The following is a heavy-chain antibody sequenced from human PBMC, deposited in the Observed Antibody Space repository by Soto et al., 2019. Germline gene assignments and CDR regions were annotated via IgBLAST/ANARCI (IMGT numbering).Heavy chain of an antibody. V-gene: IGHV3-7*01. CDR1: GFTFSSYW. D-gene: IGHD6-6*01. CDR2: IKEDGSEK. Sequence: EVQLVESGGGLVQPGGSLRLSCAASGFTFSSYWMSWVRQAPGKGLEWVANIKEDGSEKYSVDSVKGRFTISRDNAKNSLDLAMNRLGGEDTGVYYCAREDSSSSRGYYYYHYGMDVWGQGTTVTVSS. CDR3: AREDSSSSRGYYYYHYGMDV. J-gene: IGHJ6*02.